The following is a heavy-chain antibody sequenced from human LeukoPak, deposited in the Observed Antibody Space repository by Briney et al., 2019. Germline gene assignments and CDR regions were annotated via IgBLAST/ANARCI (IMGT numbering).Heavy chain of an antibody. J-gene: IGHJ6*03. CDR2: INHSGST. D-gene: IGHD5-24*01. V-gene: IGHV4-34*01. Sequence: SETLSLTCAVYGGSFSGYYWSWIRQPPGRGLEWIGEINHSGSTNYNPSLKSRVTISVDTSKNQFSLKLSSVTAAETAVYYCAREGRYRYGYNEYHSYMDIWGKGTTVTVSS. CDR3: AREGRYRYGYNEYHSYMDI. CDR1: GGSFSGYY.